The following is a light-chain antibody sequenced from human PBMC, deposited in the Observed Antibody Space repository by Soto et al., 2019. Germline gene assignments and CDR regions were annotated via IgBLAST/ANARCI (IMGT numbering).Light chain of an antibody. J-gene: IGKJ1*01. CDR3: QQYETFSGT. CDR1: QGIGSY. V-gene: IGKV1-9*01. Sequence: IQITPSPSSLSASVGDRVTITCRASQGIGSYLAWYQQKPGEAPKLLIYEASALPGGIPSRFSGSGSGTKFTLTIASLQPEDFAIYYCQQYETFSGTFGQGTKVDIK. CDR2: EAS.